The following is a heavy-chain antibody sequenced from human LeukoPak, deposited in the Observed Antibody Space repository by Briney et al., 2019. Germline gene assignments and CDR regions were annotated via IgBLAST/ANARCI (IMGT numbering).Heavy chain of an antibody. CDR1: GGTFSRYA. D-gene: IGHD5-24*01. Sequence: GASVKVSCKASGGTFSRYAIRWVRQAPGQGLEWMGRIIPILGIANYAQKFQGRVTITADKSTNTAYMELSSLKSEDTAMYYCARGEMTTMGYFDYWGQGTLVTVSS. CDR2: IIPILGIA. CDR3: ARGEMTTMGYFDY. V-gene: IGHV1-69*04. J-gene: IGHJ4*02.